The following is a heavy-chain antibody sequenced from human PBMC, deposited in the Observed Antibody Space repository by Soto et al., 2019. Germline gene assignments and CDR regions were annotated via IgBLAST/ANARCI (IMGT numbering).Heavy chain of an antibody. CDR1: GFTFSSYA. J-gene: IGHJ4*02. CDR2: ISYDGSNK. V-gene: IGHV3-30-3*01. Sequence: QVQLVESGGGVVQPGRSLRLSCAASGFTFSSYAMHWVRQAPGKGLEWVAVISYDGSNKYYADSVKGRFTISRDNSKNTLYLQMNSLRAEDKAVYYCARRAYFDYWGQGTLVTVSS. CDR3: ARRAYFDY.